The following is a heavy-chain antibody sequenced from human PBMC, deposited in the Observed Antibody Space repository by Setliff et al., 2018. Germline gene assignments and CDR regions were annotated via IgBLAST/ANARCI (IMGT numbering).Heavy chain of an antibody. CDR1: GDSLSSSY. CDR2: FSYGVST. J-gene: IGHJ5*02. Sequence: NPSETLSLTCTVSGDSLSSSYWSWIRQPPGKGLEWIGRFSYGVSTIYNPSLESRVTFSVDTSKNQFSLKLTSVTAADTAVYYCARRVLECGRTACPPGGSYNWFDPWGQGIGVTVSS. CDR3: ARRVLECGRTACPPGGSYNWFDP. D-gene: IGHD3-3*01. V-gene: IGHV4-59*08.